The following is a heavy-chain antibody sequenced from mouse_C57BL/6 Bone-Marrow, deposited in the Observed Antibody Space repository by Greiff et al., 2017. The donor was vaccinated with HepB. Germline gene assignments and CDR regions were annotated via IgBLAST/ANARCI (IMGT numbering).Heavy chain of an antibody. CDR3: ARSDYDAGFAY. V-gene: IGHV1-63*01. CDR1: GYTFTNYW. J-gene: IGHJ3*01. Sequence: VQLQESGAELVRPGPSVKMSCKASGYTFTNYWIGWAKQRPGHGLEWIGDIYPGGGYTNYNEKFKGKATLTADKSSSTAYMQFSSLTSEDSAIYYCARSDYDAGFAYWGQGTLVTVSA. CDR2: IYPGGGYT. D-gene: IGHD2-3*01.